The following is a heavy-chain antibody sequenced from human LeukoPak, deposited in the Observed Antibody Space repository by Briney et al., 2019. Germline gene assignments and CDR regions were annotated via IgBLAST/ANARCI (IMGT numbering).Heavy chain of an antibody. V-gene: IGHV1-69*06. CDR1: GGTFSSYA. J-gene: IGHJ6*03. Sequence: ASVKVSCKASGGTFSSYAISWVRQAPGQGLEWMGGIIPIFGTANYAQKFQGRVTITADKSTSTAYMELSSLRSEDTAVYYCASCVTMVRGVIIRSYYYYYMDVWGKGTTVTISS. CDR2: IIPIFGTA. CDR3: ASCVTMVRGVIIRSYYYYYMDV. D-gene: IGHD3-10*01.